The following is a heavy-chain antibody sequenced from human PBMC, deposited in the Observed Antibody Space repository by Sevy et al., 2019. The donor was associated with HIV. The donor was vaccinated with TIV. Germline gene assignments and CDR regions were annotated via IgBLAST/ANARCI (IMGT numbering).Heavy chain of an antibody. CDR2: MRSKAFAGTT. D-gene: IGHD5-18*01. Sequence: GGSLRLSCSTSGFNLGDYAMCWVRQSPGKGLEWVGFMRSKAFAGTTEYAASVKGRFTISTDDSKASAHLQMNSLRAEDTGVYYCIRSRQLGYTAMVPDYWGQGTLVTVSS. CDR1: GFNLGDYA. J-gene: IGHJ4*02. CDR3: IRSRQLGYTAMVPDY. V-gene: IGHV3-49*04.